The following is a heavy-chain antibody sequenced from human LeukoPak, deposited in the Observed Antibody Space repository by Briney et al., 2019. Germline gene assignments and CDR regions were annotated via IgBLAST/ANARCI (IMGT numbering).Heavy chain of an antibody. Sequence: PGGSLRLSCAASGFTFSSYEMNWVRQAPGKELEWVSYISSSGSTIYYADSVKGRFTISRDNAKNSLYLQMNSLRAEDTAVYYCAREELWFGELSVAAFDIWGQGTMVTVSS. D-gene: IGHD3-10*01. J-gene: IGHJ3*02. CDR2: ISSSGSTI. V-gene: IGHV3-48*03. CDR3: AREELWFGELSVAAFDI. CDR1: GFTFSSYE.